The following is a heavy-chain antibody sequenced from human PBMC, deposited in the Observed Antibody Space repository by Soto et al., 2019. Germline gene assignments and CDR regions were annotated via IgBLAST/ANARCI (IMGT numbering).Heavy chain of an antibody. CDR3: AKVVRPSTTTTQPLQH. CDR1: GFTFSDYA. J-gene: IGHJ1*01. D-gene: IGHD4-17*01. CDR2: ISRSGDFT. V-gene: IGHV3-23*01. Sequence: GGSLRLSCAVSGFTFSDYAMTWVRQAPGMGLQWVSGISRSGDFTYYADSVEGRFTISRDDSRNTLYLEMRSLRGEDTAVYYCAKVVRPSTTTTQPLQHWGQGTLVTVSS.